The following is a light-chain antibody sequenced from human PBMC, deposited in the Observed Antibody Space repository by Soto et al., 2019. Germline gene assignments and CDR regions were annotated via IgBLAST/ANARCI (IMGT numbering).Light chain of an antibody. Sequence: QSALTQPPSASGSPGQSVTISCTGTSSDVGGYNYVSWYQQYPGKAPKLMIYEVTKRPSGVPDRFSGSKSGNTASLTVSGLQAEDEADYYCSSYAGFNNYVVFGGGTMLTVL. V-gene: IGLV2-8*01. CDR3: SSYAGFNNYVV. CDR2: EVT. CDR1: SSDVGGYNY. J-gene: IGLJ2*01.